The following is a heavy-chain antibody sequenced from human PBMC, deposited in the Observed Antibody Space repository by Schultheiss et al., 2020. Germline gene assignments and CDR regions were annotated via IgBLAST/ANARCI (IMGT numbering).Heavy chain of an antibody. V-gene: IGHV3-23*01. CDR1: GFTFSSYS. CDR3: ARGQYGDYAIDY. Sequence: GGSVRLSCSASGFTFSSYSMHWVRQAPGKGLEWVSAISGSGGSTYYADSVKGRFTISRDNSKNTLYLQMNSLRAEDTAVYYCARGQYGDYAIDYWGQGTLVTVAS. J-gene: IGHJ4*02. CDR2: ISGSGGST. D-gene: IGHD4-17*01.